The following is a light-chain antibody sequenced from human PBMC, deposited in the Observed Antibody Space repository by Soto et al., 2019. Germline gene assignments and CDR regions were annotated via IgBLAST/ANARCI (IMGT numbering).Light chain of an antibody. V-gene: IGLV1-44*01. CDR2: SNN. CDR1: SSNIGSNT. Sequence: QPVLTQPPSASGTPGQRVTISCSGSSSNIGSNTVNWYQQLPGTAPKPLIYSNNQRPSGVPDRFSGSRSGTSASLAISGLQAEDEGDYYCAAWDDSMNGRGVFGGGTKLTVL. CDR3: AAWDDSMNGRGV. J-gene: IGLJ3*02.